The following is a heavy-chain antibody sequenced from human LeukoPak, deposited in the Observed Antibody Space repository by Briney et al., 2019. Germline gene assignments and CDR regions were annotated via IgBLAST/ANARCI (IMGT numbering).Heavy chain of an antibody. CDR2: INTNTGNP. CDR3: ARERNDCYGSSGCVGDSYMDV. CDR1: GYSFATYA. D-gene: IGHD3-22*01. V-gene: IGHV7-4-1*02. Sequence: ASVKVSCKASGYSFATYAMNWVRQAPGQGFEWMGWINTNTGNPTYAQGFTGRFVFSLDTSVTTAYLQISSLKAEDTAVYYSARERNDCYGSSGCVGDSYMDVWGKGTTVTVSS. J-gene: IGHJ6*03.